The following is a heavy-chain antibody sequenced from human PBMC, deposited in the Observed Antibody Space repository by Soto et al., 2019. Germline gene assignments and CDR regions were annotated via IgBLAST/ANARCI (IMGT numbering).Heavy chain of an antibody. CDR2: IYHSGNT. Sequence: QVRLQESGPGLVKPSGTLSLTCAVSGGSISSSNWWSWVRQPPGKGLEWIGEIYHSGNTNYNPSLTSRVPMAVDEARNQFSLKLSSVTAADTAVYYCARRWGEGRVDYWGQGTLVTVSS. J-gene: IGHJ4*02. D-gene: IGHD3-10*01. CDR3: ARRWGEGRVDY. CDR1: GGSISSSNW. V-gene: IGHV4-4*02.